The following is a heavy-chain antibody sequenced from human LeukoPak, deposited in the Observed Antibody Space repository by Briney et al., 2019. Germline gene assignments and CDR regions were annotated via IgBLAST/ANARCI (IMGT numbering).Heavy chain of an antibody. CDR2: IYYSGND. Sequence: LRLSCAISGFTFSDYAMSWIRQTPGKGLEWIGYIYYSGNDYYNPSLKNRATISLHMSKTQFSLKLSSVTAADTAVYYCARVGARGYIYADAHESWGQGTLVTVSS. V-gene: IGHV4-30-4*08. D-gene: IGHD5-18*01. J-gene: IGHJ5*02. CDR1: GFTFSDYA. CDR3: ARVGARGYIYADAHES.